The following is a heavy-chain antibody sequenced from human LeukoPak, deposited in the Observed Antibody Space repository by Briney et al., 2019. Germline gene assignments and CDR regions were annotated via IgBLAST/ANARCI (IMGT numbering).Heavy chain of an antibody. J-gene: IGHJ3*02. CDR2: ISSSSSYT. V-gene: IGHV3-11*06. CDR1: GFTFSDYY. D-gene: IGHD3-10*01. CDR3: ARDKNIWFGELLDAFDI. Sequence: GGSLRLSCAASGFTFSDYYMSWIRQAPGKGLEWVSYISSSSSYTNYADSVKGRFTTSRDNAKNSLYLQMNSLRAEDTAVYYCARDKNIWFGELLDAFDIWGQGTMVTVSS.